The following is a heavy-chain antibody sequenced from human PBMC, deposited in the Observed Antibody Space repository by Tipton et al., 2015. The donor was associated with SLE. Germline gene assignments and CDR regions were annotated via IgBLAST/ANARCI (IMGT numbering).Heavy chain of an antibody. Sequence: TLSLTCTVSGGSISSYYWGWIRQPPGKGLEWIGSIYYSGSTYYNPSLKSRVTISVDTSKNQFSLKLSSVTAADTAVYYCASFATVGDAFDIWGQGTMVTVSS. CDR1: GGSISSYY. CDR3: ASFATVGDAFDI. V-gene: IGHV4-39*01. CDR2: IYYSGST. J-gene: IGHJ3*02. D-gene: IGHD4-23*01.